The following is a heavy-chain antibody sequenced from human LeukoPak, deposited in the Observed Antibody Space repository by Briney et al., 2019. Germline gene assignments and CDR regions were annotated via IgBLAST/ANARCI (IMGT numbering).Heavy chain of an antibody. J-gene: IGHJ5*02. CDR2: INHSGST. CDR1: GGSFSGYY. CDR3: ASTVVPAALNWFDP. D-gene: IGHD2-2*01. Sequence: SETLSLTCAVYGGSFSGYYWSWIRQPPGKGLEWIGEINHSGSTNYNPSLKSRGTISVDTSKNQFSLKLSSVTAADTAVYYCASTVVPAALNWFDPWGQGTLVTVSS. V-gene: IGHV4-34*01.